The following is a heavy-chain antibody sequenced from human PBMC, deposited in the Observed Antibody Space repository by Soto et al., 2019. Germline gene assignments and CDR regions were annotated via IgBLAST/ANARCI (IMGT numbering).Heavy chain of an antibody. J-gene: IGHJ6*04. CDR3: AREKVRITIFGVDQRDYYGMDV. CDR1: GFTFSDYY. D-gene: IGHD3-3*01. Sequence: LRLSCAASGFTFSDYYMSWIRQAPGKGLEWVSYISSSSSYTNYAESVKGRFTISRDNAKNSLYLQMNSLRAEDTAVYYCAREKVRITIFGVDQRDYYGMDVWGKGSTVTVCS. CDR2: ISSSSSYT. V-gene: IGHV3-11*06.